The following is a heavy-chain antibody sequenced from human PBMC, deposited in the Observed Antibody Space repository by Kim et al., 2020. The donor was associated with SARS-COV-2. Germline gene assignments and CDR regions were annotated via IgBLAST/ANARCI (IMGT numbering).Heavy chain of an antibody. CDR2: INHSGST. V-gene: IGHV4-34*01. J-gene: IGHJ4*02. CDR1: GGSFSGYY. Sequence: SETLSLTCAVYGGSFSGYYWSWIRQPPGKGLEWIGEINHSGSTNYNPSLKSRVTISVDTSKNQFSLKLSSVTAADTAVYYCARGDQGGKEPYWGQGTLVTVSS. D-gene: IGHD3-16*01. CDR3: ARGDQGGKEPY.